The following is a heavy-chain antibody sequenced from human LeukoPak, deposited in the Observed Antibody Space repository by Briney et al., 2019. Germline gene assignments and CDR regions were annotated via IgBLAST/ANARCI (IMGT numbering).Heavy chain of an antibody. CDR1: RFTVSSNS. V-gene: IGHV3-66*03. D-gene: IGHD6-6*01. CDR3: ARDKGTSYLSSFDY. CDR2: IYSDNT. J-gene: IGHJ4*02. Sequence: GGSLRLSCTVSRFTVSSNSMSWVRQAPGKGLEWVSFIYSDNTHYSDSVKGRFTISRDNPKNTLYLQMNSLRAADTAVYYCARDKGTSYLSSFDYWGQGTLVTVSS.